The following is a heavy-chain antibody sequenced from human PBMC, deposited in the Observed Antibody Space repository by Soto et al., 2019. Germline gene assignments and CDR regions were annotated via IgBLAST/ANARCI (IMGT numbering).Heavy chain of an antibody. Sequence: SDSLSLTCTVSGGSISSYYWSWIRQPPGKGLEWIGYIYYSGSTNYNPSLKSRVTISVDTSKNQFSMKLSSVTAADTAVYYCASQAYCGGDCSYFDLWGRGTLVTVSS. CDR3: ASQAYCGGDCSYFDL. CDR1: GGSISSYY. V-gene: IGHV4-59*08. J-gene: IGHJ2*01. CDR2: IYYSGST. D-gene: IGHD2-21*01.